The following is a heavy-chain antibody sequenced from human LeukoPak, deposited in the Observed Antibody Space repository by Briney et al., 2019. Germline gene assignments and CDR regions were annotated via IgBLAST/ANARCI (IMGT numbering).Heavy chain of an antibody. J-gene: IGHJ5*02. CDR2: IYYSGST. V-gene: IGHV4-30-4*08. CDR3: ARARILYTYNWFDP. Sequence: SETLSLTCAVSGYSISSGYYWSWIRQPRGKDLEWIGYIYYSGSTYYNPSLKSRVTISVDTSKNQFSLKLSSVTAADTVVYYCARARILYTYNWFDPWGQGTLVTVSS. D-gene: IGHD2-8*01. CDR1: GYSISSGYY.